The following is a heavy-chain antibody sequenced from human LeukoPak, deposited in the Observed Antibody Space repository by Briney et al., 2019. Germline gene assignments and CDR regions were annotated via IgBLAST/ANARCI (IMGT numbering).Heavy chain of an antibody. CDR1: GYTFTGYY. V-gene: IGHV1-2*02. D-gene: IGHD6-6*01. CDR3: ARVPSGSSSSNYYYYYMDV. Sequence: ASVKVSCKAAGYTFTGYYMHWVRQAPGQGLEWMGWINPNSGGTNYAQKFQGRVTMTRDTSISTAYMELSRLRSDDTAVYYCARVPSGSSSSNYYYYYMDVWGKGTTVTVSS. CDR2: INPNSGGT. J-gene: IGHJ6*03.